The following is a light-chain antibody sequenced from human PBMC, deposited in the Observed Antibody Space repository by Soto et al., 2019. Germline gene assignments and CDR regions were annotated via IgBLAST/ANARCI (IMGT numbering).Light chain of an antibody. Sequence: IVLTQSPGTLSLSPWERATLSCRASQSVSSSYLAWYQQKPGQAPRLLIYGASSRATGIPDRVSGSGSGTDFTLTISRLEPEDFAVYYCQQYGTPPQTFGQGTKVDIK. CDR2: GAS. CDR1: QSVSSSY. V-gene: IGKV3-20*01. CDR3: QQYGTPPQT. J-gene: IGKJ1*01.